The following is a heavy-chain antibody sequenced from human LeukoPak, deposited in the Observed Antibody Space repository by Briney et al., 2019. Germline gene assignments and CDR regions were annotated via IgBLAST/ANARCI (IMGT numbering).Heavy chain of an antibody. V-gene: IGHV3-33*01. D-gene: IGHD3-3*01. Sequence: GGSLRLSCAASGFTFSSYAMHWVRQAPGKGLEWVAVIRYDGSDEYCADSVKGRFTISRDNSRNTLYLQLNSLRAEDTALYYCARDLGDKFLEWFCDSWGQGTLVTVSS. CDR1: GFTFSSYA. J-gene: IGHJ4*02. CDR2: IRYDGSDE. CDR3: ARDLGDKFLEWFCDS.